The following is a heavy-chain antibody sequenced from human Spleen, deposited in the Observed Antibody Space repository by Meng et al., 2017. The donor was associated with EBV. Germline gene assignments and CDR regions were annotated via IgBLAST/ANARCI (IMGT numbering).Heavy chain of an antibody. CDR2: LIPLSDAP. CDR3: ASESGRGFTPDY. V-gene: IGHV1-69*01. CDR1: GGPFRSDA. Sequence: VQGVQSGGGVKKPGSSVKVSCKTSGGPFRSDAISWVRQAPGQGLEWMGGLIPLSDAPHYAQKFQGRVTITADESTSTHYLDLSGLRAEDTAVYYCASESGRGFTPDYWGQGTLVTVSS. D-gene: IGHD3-10*01. J-gene: IGHJ4*02.